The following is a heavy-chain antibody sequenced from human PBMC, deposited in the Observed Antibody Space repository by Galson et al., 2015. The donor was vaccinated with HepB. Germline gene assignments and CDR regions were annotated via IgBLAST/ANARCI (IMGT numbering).Heavy chain of an antibody. CDR1: GGSFSNYA. CDR2: IIPIFGTA. CDR3: ARDKGYSGYVRTGWFFDP. Sequence: SVKVSCKASGGSFSNYAISWVRQAPGQGLEWVGGIIPIFGTATYAQKFQGRVTITADESTSTAYMELSSLRSEDTAVYYCARDKGYSGYVRTGWFFDPWGHGTLVTVSS. V-gene: IGHV1-69*13. D-gene: IGHD5-12*01. J-gene: IGHJ5*02.